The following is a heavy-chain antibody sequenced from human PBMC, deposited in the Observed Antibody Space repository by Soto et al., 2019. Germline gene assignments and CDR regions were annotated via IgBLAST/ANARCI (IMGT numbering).Heavy chain of an antibody. Sequence: QVQLQESGPGLVKPSQTLSLTCTVSGGSISSGGYYWSWIRQHPGKGLEWIGYIYYSGSTYYNPSLKSRVTISVDTSKNQFSLKLSSVTAADTAVYYCAREGPRGSRTYNWFDPWGQGTLVTVSS. J-gene: IGHJ5*02. CDR2: IYYSGST. V-gene: IGHV4-31*03. CDR3: AREGPRGSRTYNWFDP. CDR1: GGSISSGGYY.